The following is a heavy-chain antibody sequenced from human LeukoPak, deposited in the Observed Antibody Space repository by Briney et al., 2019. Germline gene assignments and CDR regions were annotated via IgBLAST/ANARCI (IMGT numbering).Heavy chain of an antibody. Sequence: GGSLRLSCAASGFTFSSYSMNWVRQAPGKGLEWVSSISSSSSYIYYADSVKGRFTISRDNAKNSLYLQMNSLRAEDTAVYYFARAPTVTTYYMDVGGKGTTVTVSS. J-gene: IGHJ6*03. CDR1: GFTFSSYS. CDR2: ISSSSSYI. D-gene: IGHD4-17*01. V-gene: IGHV3-21*01. CDR3: ARAPTVTTYYMDV.